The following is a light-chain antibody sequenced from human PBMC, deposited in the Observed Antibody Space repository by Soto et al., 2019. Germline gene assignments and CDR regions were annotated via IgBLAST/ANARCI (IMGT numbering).Light chain of an antibody. V-gene: IGKV3-11*01. CDR3: QQRNPLT. CDR2: DAS. J-gene: IGKJ4*01. Sequence: EIVLTQSPCTLSFSPWERSTLSCRASQSIGTYLACYQQKPGQAPRLLIYDASNRATGIPARFSGGGSGTDFTLTISSLEPEDFAVYYCQQRNPLTFGGGTKVDIK. CDR1: QSIGTY.